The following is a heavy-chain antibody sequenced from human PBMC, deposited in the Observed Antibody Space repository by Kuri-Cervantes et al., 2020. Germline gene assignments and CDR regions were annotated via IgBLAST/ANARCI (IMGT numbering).Heavy chain of an antibody. CDR3: ARVRNWFEP. Sequence: SETLSLTCAVSGYSITSGYYWGWIRQPPGKGLEWLGAMFHSGHTYNNPPLQRRVTVSVDTSKNQFSLKLSFVTAADTAVYYCARVRNWFEPWGQGTLVTVSS. D-gene: IGHD3-10*01. V-gene: IGHV4-38-2*01. CDR1: GYSITSGYY. CDR2: MFHSGHT. J-gene: IGHJ5*02.